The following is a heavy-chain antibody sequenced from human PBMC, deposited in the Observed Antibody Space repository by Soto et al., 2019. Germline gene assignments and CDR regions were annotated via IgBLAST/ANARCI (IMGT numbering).Heavy chain of an antibody. Sequence: QVQLQQWGAGLLKPSETLSLTCAVYGGSFSGYYWSWIRQPPGKGLEWIGEINHSGSTNYNPSLKSRVTRSVDTSKNQFSLKLSSVTAADTAVYYCAGGYSSGQDYWGHGTLVTVSS. J-gene: IGHJ4*01. CDR1: GGSFSGYY. CDR2: INHSGST. V-gene: IGHV4-34*01. CDR3: AGGYSSGQDY. D-gene: IGHD6-19*01.